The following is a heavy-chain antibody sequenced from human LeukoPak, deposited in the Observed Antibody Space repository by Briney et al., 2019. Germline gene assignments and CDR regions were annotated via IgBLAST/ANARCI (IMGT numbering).Heavy chain of an antibody. CDR1: GFTFSSYS. D-gene: IGHD6-13*01. J-gene: IGHJ4*02. CDR2: ISSSSSYI. Sequence: KPGGSLGLSCAASGFTFSSYSMNWVRQAPGKGLEWVSSISSSSSYIYYADSVKGRFTISRDNAKNSLYLQMNSLRAEDTAVYYCARAFWSSSWTSDHWGQGTLVTVSS. V-gene: IGHV3-21*01. CDR3: ARAFWSSSWTSDH.